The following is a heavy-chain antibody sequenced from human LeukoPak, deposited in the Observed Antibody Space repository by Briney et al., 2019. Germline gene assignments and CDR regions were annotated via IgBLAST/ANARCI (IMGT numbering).Heavy chain of an antibody. Sequence: SETLSLTCTVSGGSISSYYWSWIRQPPGKGLEWIGYIYYGGSTNYNPSLKSRVTISVDTSKNQFSLNLSSVTAADTAVYYCARDSRWDCSSFDYWGQGTLVTVSS. J-gene: IGHJ4*02. CDR2: IYYGGST. CDR3: ARDSRWDCSSFDY. D-gene: IGHD6-6*01. V-gene: IGHV4-59*01. CDR1: GGSISSYY.